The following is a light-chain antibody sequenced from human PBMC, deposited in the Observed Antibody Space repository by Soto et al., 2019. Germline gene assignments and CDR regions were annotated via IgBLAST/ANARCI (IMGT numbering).Light chain of an antibody. V-gene: IGKV1-33*01. CDR1: QDIFNY. CDR3: QQYNSFPWT. J-gene: IGKJ1*01. Sequence: DIQMTQSPSSLSASVGDRVTITCQASQDIFNYLNWYQQKPGKAPKLLIYEASTLETGVPSRFSGGGSGTHFTFTISSLQPEDFATYYCQQYNSFPWTFGLGTKVDIK. CDR2: EAS.